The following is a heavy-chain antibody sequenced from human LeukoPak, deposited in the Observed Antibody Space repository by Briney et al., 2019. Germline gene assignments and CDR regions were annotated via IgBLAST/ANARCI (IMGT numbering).Heavy chain of an antibody. V-gene: IGHV1-18*01. CDR2: ISGYNGNA. Sequence: ASVKVSCKASGYTFSSYAISWVRQAPGQGLEWMGWISGYNGNANSAQKLQGRVSMTTDTSTSTAYVELRSLRSDDTAVYYCARDRSPDFWSGDYRDAFDIWGQGTMVTVSS. J-gene: IGHJ3*02. CDR1: GYTFSSYA. CDR3: ARDRSPDFWSGDYRDAFDI. D-gene: IGHD3-3*01.